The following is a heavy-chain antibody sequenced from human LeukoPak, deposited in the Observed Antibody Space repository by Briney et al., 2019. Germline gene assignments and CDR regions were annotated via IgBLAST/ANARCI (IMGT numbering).Heavy chain of an antibody. Sequence: GGSLRLSCAASGFTFSSYSMNWVRQAPGKGLEWVSYISSSSSTIYYADSVKGRFTISRDNAKNSLYLQMNSLRAEDTAVYYCAREQWLAVFDYWGQGTLVTVSS. CDR1: GFTFSSYS. V-gene: IGHV3-48*01. J-gene: IGHJ4*02. CDR3: AREQWLAVFDY. D-gene: IGHD6-19*01. CDR2: ISSSSSTI.